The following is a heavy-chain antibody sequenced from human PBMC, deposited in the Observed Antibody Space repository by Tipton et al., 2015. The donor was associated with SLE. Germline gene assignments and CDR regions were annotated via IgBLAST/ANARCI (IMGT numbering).Heavy chain of an antibody. D-gene: IGHD5-12*01. CDR2: LYHNGST. V-gene: IGHV4-38-2*02. J-gene: IGHJ3*02. CDR1: GFSIKYGYY. CDR3: ARNGATIDAFDI. Sequence: TLSLTCTVSGFSIKYGYYWGWIRQPPGKGLEWIGTLYHNGSTHYNPTLKSRVSMSVDTAKNQFSLKLPSVAATDTAVYYCARNGATIDAFDIWGQGTTVTVSS.